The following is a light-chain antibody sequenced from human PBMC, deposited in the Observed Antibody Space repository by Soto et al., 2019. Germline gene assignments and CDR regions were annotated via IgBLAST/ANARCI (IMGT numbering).Light chain of an antibody. V-gene: IGLV2-14*03. CDR3: SSYASSGTQV. Sequence: QSALTQPASVSGSPGQSITISCTGTSSDVGGYKYVSWYQQQAGKAPKVMIYDVSNRPSGVSNRFSGSKSGNTASLTISGLQAEDEADYYCSSYASSGTQVFGTGTKLTVL. CDR2: DVS. CDR1: SSDVGGYKY. J-gene: IGLJ1*01.